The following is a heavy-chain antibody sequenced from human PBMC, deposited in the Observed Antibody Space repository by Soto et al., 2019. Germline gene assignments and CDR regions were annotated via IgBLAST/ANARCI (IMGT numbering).Heavy chain of an antibody. CDR3: AREGGSGTYFDY. Sequence: QVQLQESGPGLVKPSETLSLTCTVSGGSISSYYWGWIRQPPGKGLEWIGNIYYSGSTKNNPSLKSRVTISVDTSKKQFSLKLSSVTAADAAVYYCAREGGSGTYFDYWGQGTLVTVSS. CDR2: IYYSGST. CDR1: GGSISSYY. J-gene: IGHJ4*02. V-gene: IGHV4-59*01. D-gene: IGHD3-10*01.